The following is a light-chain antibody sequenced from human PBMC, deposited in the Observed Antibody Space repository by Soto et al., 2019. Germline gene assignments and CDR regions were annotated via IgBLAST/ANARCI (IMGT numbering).Light chain of an antibody. CDR2: GAS. V-gene: IGKV3-20*01. CDR1: QSVSSNY. J-gene: IGKJ1*01. Sequence: EIVLTQSPGTLSLSPGERATLSCRASQSVSSNYLAWYQQKPGQAPRLLIYGASNRATGIPDRFSGSGSGTDFTLTISRLEPEDFAVYYCQQYVTPPWAFGQGTKVDIK. CDR3: QQYVTPPWA.